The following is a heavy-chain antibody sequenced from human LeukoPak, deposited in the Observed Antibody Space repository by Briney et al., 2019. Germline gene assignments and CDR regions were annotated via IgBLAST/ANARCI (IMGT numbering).Heavy chain of an antibody. Sequence: SSETLSLTCAVYGGSFSNYYWNWIRQPPGKGLEWLGEINDNGRANYNPSLMSRVTVSVDTSKNQFSLRLISVTATDTAVYYCARRWNYGRNYYIDVWGKGATVSVSS. D-gene: IGHD1-7*01. CDR3: ARRWNYGRNYYIDV. V-gene: IGHV4-34*01. J-gene: IGHJ6*03. CDR1: GGSFSNYY. CDR2: INDNGRA.